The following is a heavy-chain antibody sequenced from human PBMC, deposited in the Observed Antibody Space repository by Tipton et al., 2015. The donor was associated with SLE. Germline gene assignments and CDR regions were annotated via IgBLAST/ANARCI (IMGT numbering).Heavy chain of an antibody. V-gene: IGHV4-59*08. CDR3: ARPHPPSHYDFWSGYHNWFDP. CDR2: IYYSGRT. CDR1: GGSIGSYY. Sequence: TLSLTCTVSGGSIGSYYWNWVRQPPGKGLEWIGYIYYSGRTNYNPSLKSRVTISIDTSNNELFLKLSSVTAADTAVYYCARPHPPSHYDFWSGYHNWFDPWGQGTLVTVSS. D-gene: IGHD3-3*01. J-gene: IGHJ5*02.